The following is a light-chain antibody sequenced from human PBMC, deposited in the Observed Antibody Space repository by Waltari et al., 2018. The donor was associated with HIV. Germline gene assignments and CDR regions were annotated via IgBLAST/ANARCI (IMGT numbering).Light chain of an antibody. CDR3: FSTGRE. V-gene: IGLV3-10*01. CDR1: ALPKKY. Sequence: SYELTQPPSVSVSPGQTARITCSGDALPKKYVYWYQQKSGQAPVLVIFEDYKRPSGIPGGISGSRSGTGAHLKIRWGQVEEEAEHYLFSTGREIGGGTKLTVL. J-gene: IGLJ2*01. CDR2: EDY.